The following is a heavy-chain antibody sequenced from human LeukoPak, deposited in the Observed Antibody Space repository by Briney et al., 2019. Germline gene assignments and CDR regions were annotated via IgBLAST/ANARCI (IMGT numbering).Heavy chain of an antibody. V-gene: IGHV3-53*01. D-gene: IGHD2-15*01. CDR3: ARERGGSYYYYGMDV. CDR1: GFTVSGNY. Sequence: PGGSLRLSCAASGFTVSGNYMSWVRQAPGKGLEWVSVIYSGGSTYYADSVKGRFTISRDNSKNTLYLQMNSLRAEDTAVYYCARERGGSYYYYGMDVWGQGTTVTVSS. CDR2: IYSGGST. J-gene: IGHJ6*02.